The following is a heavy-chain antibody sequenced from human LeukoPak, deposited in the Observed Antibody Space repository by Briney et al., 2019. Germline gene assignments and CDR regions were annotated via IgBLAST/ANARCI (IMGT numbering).Heavy chain of an antibody. Sequence: PGGSLRLSCAASGFTFSGYSMDWVRQAPGKGLEWVGRARNKANSYTAEYAASVKGRFTISRDDSKNSLYLQMNSLKTEDTAVYYCSRPFGSGTSYNLDYWGQGTLVTVSS. V-gene: IGHV3-72*01. CDR1: GFTFSGYS. CDR3: SRPFGSGTSYNLDY. D-gene: IGHD3-10*01. J-gene: IGHJ4*02. CDR2: ARNKANSYTA.